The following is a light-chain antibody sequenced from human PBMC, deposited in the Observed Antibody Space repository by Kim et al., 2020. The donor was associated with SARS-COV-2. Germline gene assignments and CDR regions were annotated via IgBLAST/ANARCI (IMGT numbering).Light chain of an antibody. Sequence: SVRRTCTLGSGHRPYAIASPQQRPEAGPRYLMKVNSDGSPIKGDGVPDRFSGSSSGAVRSLTISNLQSEDEADYYCQTWGDGFRVFGGGTKVTVL. J-gene: IGLJ3*02. V-gene: IGLV4-69*01. CDR1: SGHRPYA. CDR2: VNSDGSP. CDR3: QTWGDGFRV.